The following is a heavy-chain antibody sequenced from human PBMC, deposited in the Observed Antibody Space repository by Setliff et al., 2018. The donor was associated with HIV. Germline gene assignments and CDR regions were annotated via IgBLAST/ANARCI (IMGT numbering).Heavy chain of an antibody. J-gene: IGHJ4*02. CDR2: IWYDGSNK. CDR1: GFIFSGYT. V-gene: IGHV3-33*06. D-gene: IGHD6-13*01. CDR3: AKGPRYSRSWYYFNY. Sequence: GESLKISCAASGFIFSGYTMVWVRQAPGKGLEWVAVIWYDGSNKYYADSVKGRFTISRDNSKNTLYLQMNSLRAEDTAVYYCAKGPRYSRSWYYFNYWGQGTLVTVSS.